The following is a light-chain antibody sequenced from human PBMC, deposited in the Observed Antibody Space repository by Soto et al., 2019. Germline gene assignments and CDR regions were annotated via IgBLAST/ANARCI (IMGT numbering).Light chain of an antibody. V-gene: IGKV3-15*01. Sequence: EIVMTQSPATLSVSPGERVTLSCRASQSVSNNLGWYQQKPGQAPRLLIYGASTGATGIPARFSGSGSGTEFTLTISSLQSEDFAVYYCQQYNNWPRTFGQGTKLEIK. J-gene: IGKJ2*01. CDR1: QSVSNN. CDR2: GAS. CDR3: QQYNNWPRT.